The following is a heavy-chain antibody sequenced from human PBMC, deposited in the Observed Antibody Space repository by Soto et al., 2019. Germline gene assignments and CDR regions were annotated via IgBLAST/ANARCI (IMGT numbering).Heavy chain of an antibody. CDR2: IYYSGST. D-gene: IGHD3-10*01. J-gene: IGHJ6*02. V-gene: IGHV4-59*01. CDR3: ARRGYGPGFPYYYGMDV. Sequence: SETLSLTCPVSGGSMRSYYWSWIRQPPGKGLEWIGYIYYSGSTNYNPSLKSRVTMSVDTPKNQFSLKLSSVTAADTAVYYCARRGYGPGFPYYYGMDVWVQGTTVT. CDR1: GGSMRSYY.